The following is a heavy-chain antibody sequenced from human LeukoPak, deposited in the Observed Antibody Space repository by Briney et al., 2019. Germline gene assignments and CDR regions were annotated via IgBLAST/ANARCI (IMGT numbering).Heavy chain of an antibody. V-gene: IGHV4-30-2*01. CDR3: AGVKYYDSSGYYLYFDY. CDR2: IYHSGST. Sequence: SETLSLTCAVSGGSISSGGYSWSWIRQPPGKGLEWIGYIYHSGSTYYNPSLKSRVTISVDRSKNQFSLKLSSVTAADTAVYYCAGVKYYDSSGYYLYFDYWGQGTLVTVSS. D-gene: IGHD3-22*01. CDR1: GGSISSGGYS. J-gene: IGHJ4*02.